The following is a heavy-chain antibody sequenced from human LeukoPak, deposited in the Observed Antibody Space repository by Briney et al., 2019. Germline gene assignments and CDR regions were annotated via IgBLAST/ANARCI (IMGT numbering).Heavy chain of an antibody. J-gene: IGHJ4*02. V-gene: IGHV4-38-2*02. D-gene: IGHD2-8*01. CDR3: ARVLHAPYLIDS. CDR1: DPSITSTFY. CDR2: VFRLQTVRT. Sequence: SEPLSLTRTLPDPSITSTFYWAWFRQPPGKGLEWIATVFRLQTVRTFNNPSLGSRVTMSLDPSHNQFSLNLTSVTAADTALYFCARVLHAPYLIDSWGQGTLVTVSS.